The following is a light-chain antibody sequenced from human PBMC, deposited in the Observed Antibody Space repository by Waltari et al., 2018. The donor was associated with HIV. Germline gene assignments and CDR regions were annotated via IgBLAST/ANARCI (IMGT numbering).Light chain of an antibody. CDR2: GVN. CDR1: SLDIGLYDF. Sequence: QSALTQPASMTGSAGQSITISCTGSSLDIGLYDFVSWYKHLPTTAPQLIIYGVNRRPLGITSRFSASKSGDVASLTISGLQAEDEADYYCTSHTLTRILLFGGGTRLTVL. J-gene: IGLJ3*02. CDR3: TSHTLTRILL. V-gene: IGLV2-14*01.